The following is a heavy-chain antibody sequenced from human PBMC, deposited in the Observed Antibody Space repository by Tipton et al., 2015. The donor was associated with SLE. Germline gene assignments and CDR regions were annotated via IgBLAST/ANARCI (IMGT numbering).Heavy chain of an antibody. CDR3: AREEYSSGWTELHWFDP. J-gene: IGHJ5*02. D-gene: IGHD6-19*01. CDR1: GGSISSYY. V-gene: IGHV4-59*01. CDR2: IYYSGST. Sequence: TLSLTCTVSGGSISSYYWSWIRQPPGKGLEWIGYIYYSGSTNYNPSLKSRVTISVDTSKNQFSLKLSSVTAADTAVYYCAREEYSSGWTELHWFDPWGQGTLVTVSS.